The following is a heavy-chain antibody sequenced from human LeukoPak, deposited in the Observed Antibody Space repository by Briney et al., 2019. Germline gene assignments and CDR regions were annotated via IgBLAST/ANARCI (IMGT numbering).Heavy chain of an antibody. V-gene: IGHV1-69*13. CDR2: IIPIFGTA. D-gene: IGHD2-15*01. J-gene: IGHJ5*02. CDR1: GGTFSSYA. CDR3: ARSDRYCSGGSCYA. Sequence: ASVKVSCKASGGTFSSYAISWVRQAPGQGLEWMGGIIPIFGTANYAQKFQGRVTITADESTSTAYMELSSLRSEDTAVYYYARSDRYCSGGSCYAWGQGTLVTVSS.